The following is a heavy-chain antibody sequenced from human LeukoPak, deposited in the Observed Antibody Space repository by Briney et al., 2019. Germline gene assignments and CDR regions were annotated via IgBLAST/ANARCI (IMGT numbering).Heavy chain of an antibody. CDR3: ARLYGDYYFDY. CDR1: GGSISSTTYY. CDR2: IYYSGST. Sequence: SETLSLTCTVSGGSISSTTYYWGCIRQPPGKGLEWIGSIYYSGSTYYNPSLKSRVTMSVDTSKNQFSLSLSSVTAADTAVYYCARLYGDYYFDYWGQGTLVTVSS. J-gene: IGHJ4*02. D-gene: IGHD4-17*01. V-gene: IGHV4-39*01.